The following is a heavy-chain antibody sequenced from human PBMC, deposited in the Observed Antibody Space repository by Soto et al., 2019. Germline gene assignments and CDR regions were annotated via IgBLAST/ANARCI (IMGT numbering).Heavy chain of an antibody. CDR3: SRDDEYSGNGMDV. D-gene: IGHD3-10*01. CDR1: EFTFSNYG. V-gene: IGHV3-33*01. CDR2: ILNDGSNR. Sequence: QVQLVESGGGVVQPGRSLRLSCAASEFTFSNYGMHWVRQAPGKGLEWVAVILNDGSNRYHADSVKDRFTISRDNSKNALYLQMNSLRAEVTGVYYCSRDDEYSGNGMDVWGQGTIVTVS. J-gene: IGHJ6*02.